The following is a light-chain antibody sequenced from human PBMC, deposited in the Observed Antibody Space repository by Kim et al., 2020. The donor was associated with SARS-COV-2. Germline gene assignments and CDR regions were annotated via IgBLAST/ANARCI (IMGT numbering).Light chain of an antibody. J-gene: IGKJ2*01. Sequence: DIQMTQSPSTPSASVGDRVTITCRASQSISSWLAWYQQKPGKVPKLLIYDASSLESGVPSRFSGSGSGTEFTLTISSLQPDDFATYYCQQYNSYSYTFGQGTKLEI. V-gene: IGKV1-5*01. CDR2: DAS. CDR3: QQYNSYSYT. CDR1: QSISSW.